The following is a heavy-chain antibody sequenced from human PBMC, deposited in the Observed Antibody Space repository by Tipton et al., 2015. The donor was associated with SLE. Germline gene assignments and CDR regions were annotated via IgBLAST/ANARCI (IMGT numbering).Heavy chain of an antibody. V-gene: IGHV4-34*01. CDR2: INHSGST. CDR3: ASGYCGGDCYRAFDI. J-gene: IGHJ3*02. D-gene: IGHD2-21*01. CDR1: GGSFSGYY. Sequence: TLSLTCAVYGGSFSGYYWSWIRQPPGKGLEWIGEINHSGSTNYNPSLKSRVIISVDTSKNQFSLKLSSVTAADTAVYYCASGYCGGDCYRAFDIWGQGTMVTVSS.